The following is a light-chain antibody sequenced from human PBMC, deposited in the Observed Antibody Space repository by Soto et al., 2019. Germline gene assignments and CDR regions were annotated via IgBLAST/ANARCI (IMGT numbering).Light chain of an antibody. V-gene: IGLV2-14*01. Sequence: SALTQPASVSGSPGQSITISCTGTSSDVGGYNYVSWYQQHPGKAPKVMIHDVSNRPSGVSNRFSGSKSGNTASLTISGLQAEDEADYYCSSYTSSSTLYVFGTGTKVTVL. CDR3: SSYTSSSTLYV. CDR2: DVS. CDR1: SSDVGGYNY. J-gene: IGLJ1*01.